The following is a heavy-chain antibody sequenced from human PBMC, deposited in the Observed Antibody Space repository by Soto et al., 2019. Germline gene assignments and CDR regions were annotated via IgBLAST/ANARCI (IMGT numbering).Heavy chain of an antibody. V-gene: IGHV3-23*01. D-gene: IGHD6-25*01. CDR3: AKYFVETGCSSGWPWSFHF. CDR1: GCTFSSYA. J-gene: IGHJ4*02. CDR2: ISGTGGTT. Sequence: EVQLLESGGGLVQPGGSLRLSCAASGCTFSSYAMSWVRQAPGKGLECVSAISGTGGTTYYADSVKGRFTISRDNSRNTLHLQMNILRAEETFIYYCAKYFVETGCSSGWPWSFHFWGQGTLVIVSS.